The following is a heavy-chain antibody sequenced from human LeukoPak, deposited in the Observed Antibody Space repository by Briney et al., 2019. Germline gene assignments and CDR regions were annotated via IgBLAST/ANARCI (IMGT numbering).Heavy chain of an antibody. CDR2: IYHSGST. V-gene: IGHV4-4*02. Sequence: GSLRLSCAASGFTFSSYAMSWVRQAPGKGLEWIGEIYHSGSTNYNPSLKSRVTISVDKSKNQFSLKLSSVTAADTAVYYCAREIPYYYDSSGPFFDYWGQGTLVTVSS. CDR1: GFTFSSYAM. J-gene: IGHJ4*02. D-gene: IGHD3-22*01. CDR3: AREIPYYYDSSGPFFDY.